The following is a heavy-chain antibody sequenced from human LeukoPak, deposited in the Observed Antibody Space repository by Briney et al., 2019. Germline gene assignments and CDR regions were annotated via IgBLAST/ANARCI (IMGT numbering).Heavy chain of an antibody. CDR1: GGSISSSNW. CDR3: AGRITMVRGVIIIKKYNWFDP. Sequence: SGTLSLTCAVSGGSISSSNWWSWVRQPPGKGLEWIGYIYYSGSTNYNPSLKSRVTISVDTSKNQFSLKLSSVTAADTAVYYCAGRITMVRGVIIIKKYNWFDPWGQGTLVTVSS. V-gene: IGHV4-4*02. D-gene: IGHD3-10*01. CDR2: IYYSGST. J-gene: IGHJ5*02.